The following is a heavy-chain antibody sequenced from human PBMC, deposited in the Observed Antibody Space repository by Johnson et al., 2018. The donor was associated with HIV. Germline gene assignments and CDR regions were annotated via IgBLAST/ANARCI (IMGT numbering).Heavy chain of an antibody. CDR1: GFTFSSYD. CDR2: IGTAGDT. J-gene: IGHJ3*02. V-gene: IGHV3-13*01. CDR3: ARDGYSSSSFGAFDI. Sequence: VQLVESGGGLVQPGGSLRLSCAASGFTFSSYDMHWVRQATGKGLEWVSAIGTAGDTYYPGSVKGRFTISRENAKNSLYLQMNSLRAGDTAVYYCARDGYSSSSFGAFDIWGQGTMVTVSS. D-gene: IGHD6-6*01.